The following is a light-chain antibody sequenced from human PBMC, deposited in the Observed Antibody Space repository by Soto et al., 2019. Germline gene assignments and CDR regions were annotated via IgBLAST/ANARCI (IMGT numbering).Light chain of an antibody. CDR3: QQGGT. CDR2: DAS. CDR1: QSVNSY. V-gene: IGKV3-11*01. J-gene: IGKJ5*01. Sequence: EIVLTQSPATLSLSPGERATLSCRASQSVNSYLAWYQQKPGQAPRLLIYDASNRATGIPARFSGSGSGTDFTLTISSLETKDLAFYYCQQGGTFGQGTRLEIK.